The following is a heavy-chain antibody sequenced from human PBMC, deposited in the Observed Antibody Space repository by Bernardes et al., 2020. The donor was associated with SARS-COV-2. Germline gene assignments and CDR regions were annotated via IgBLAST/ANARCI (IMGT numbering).Heavy chain of an antibody. V-gene: IGHV4-39*01. Sequence: SETLSLTCTVSTGSINSDIYYWGWIRQPPGKGLEWIGTIHSGGSVYYNPSLSSGVTISVDTSKNQFSLRLSSVTAADTAVYYCARHVAVAGNWWSAFSGLDVWGQGTTVIVSS. CDR2: IHSGGSV. J-gene: IGHJ6*02. D-gene: IGHD6-19*01. CDR1: TGSINSDIYY. CDR3: ARHVAVAGNWWSAFSGLDV.